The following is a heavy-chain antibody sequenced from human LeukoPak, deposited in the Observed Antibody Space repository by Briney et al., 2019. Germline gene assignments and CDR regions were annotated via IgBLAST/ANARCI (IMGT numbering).Heavy chain of an antibody. Sequence: SETLSLTCTVSGGSISSSSYYWGWIRQPPGKGLEWIGYIYYSGSTYYNPSLKSRVTISVDTSKNQFSLKLSSVTAADTAVYYCASLYCSSTSCYTSDYWGQGTLVTVSS. CDR1: GGSISSSSYY. J-gene: IGHJ4*02. V-gene: IGHV4-30-4*08. D-gene: IGHD2-2*02. CDR2: IYYSGST. CDR3: ASLYCSSTSCYTSDY.